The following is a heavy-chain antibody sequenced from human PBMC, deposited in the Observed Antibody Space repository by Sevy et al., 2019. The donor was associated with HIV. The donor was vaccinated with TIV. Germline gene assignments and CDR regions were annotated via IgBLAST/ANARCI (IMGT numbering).Heavy chain of an antibody. D-gene: IGHD2-8*01. CDR2: LSFGCGKI. V-gene: IGHV3-23*01. Sequence: GESLKISCAVSGFNFNIYSMSWVRQAPGKGLEWVSTLSFGCGKINYADSVKGRFIISRDDSKNNLYLQMNSLRAEDTAVYFCAREGCTRPHDYWGQGTLVTVSS. CDR3: AREGCTRPHDY. J-gene: IGHJ4*02. CDR1: GFNFNIYS.